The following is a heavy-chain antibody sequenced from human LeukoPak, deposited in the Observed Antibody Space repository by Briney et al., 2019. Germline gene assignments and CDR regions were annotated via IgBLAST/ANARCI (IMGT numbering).Heavy chain of an antibody. CDR3: AKDVFPYYGSGSYCDY. J-gene: IGHJ4*02. CDR2: ISYDGSNK. D-gene: IGHD3-10*01. Sequence: GGSLRLSCAASGFTFSSYGMHWVRQAPGKGLEGVAVISYDGSNKYYADSVKGRFTISRDNSKDTLYLQMNSLRAEDTAVYYCAKDVFPYYGSGSYCDYWGQGTLVTVSS. V-gene: IGHV3-30*18. CDR1: GFTFSSYG.